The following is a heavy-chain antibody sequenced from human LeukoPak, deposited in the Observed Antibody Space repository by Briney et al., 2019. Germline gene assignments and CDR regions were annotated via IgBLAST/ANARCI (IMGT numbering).Heavy chain of an antibody. Sequence: ASVKVSCKASGYTFTSYGISWVRQAPGQGLEWMGWISAYNGNTNYAQKLQGRVTMTTDTSTSTAYMELRSLRSDDTAVYYCASLFGVVIGRDYMDVWGKGTTVTVSS. CDR3: ASLFGVVIGRDYMDV. D-gene: IGHD3-3*01. CDR2: ISAYNGNT. J-gene: IGHJ6*03. CDR1: GYTFTSYG. V-gene: IGHV1-18*01.